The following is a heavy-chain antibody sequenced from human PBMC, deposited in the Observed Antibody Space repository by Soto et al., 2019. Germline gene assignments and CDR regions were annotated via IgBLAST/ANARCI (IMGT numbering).Heavy chain of an antibody. Sequence: QAQLVESGGGVVQPGRSLRLSCAASGLPFSASGMHWVRQAPGKGLEWVAMIWSDGSKEYYADSVKGRFTITRDNSKNMIFLQMDSLRADDTAVYYCARDKGTTCLDTWGQGNMVTVSS. D-gene: IGHD1-26*01. V-gene: IGHV3-33*01. J-gene: IGHJ5*02. CDR2: IWSDGSKE. CDR1: GLPFSASG. CDR3: ARDKGTTCLDT.